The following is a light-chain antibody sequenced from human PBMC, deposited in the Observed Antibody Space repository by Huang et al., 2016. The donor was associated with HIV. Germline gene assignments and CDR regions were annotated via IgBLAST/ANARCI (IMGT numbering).Light chain of an antibody. CDR2: GAS. CDR3: QQYNNWPPYT. J-gene: IGKJ2*01. V-gene: IGKV3-15*01. CDR1: QSVTSN. Sequence: EIVMTQSPATLSVFPGERATLSCRARQSVTSNLAWYQQKPCQAPRLLIYGASTRATGIPARFSGSGSGTEFTLTISSLQSEDFAVYYCQQYNNWPPYTFGQGTKLEIK.